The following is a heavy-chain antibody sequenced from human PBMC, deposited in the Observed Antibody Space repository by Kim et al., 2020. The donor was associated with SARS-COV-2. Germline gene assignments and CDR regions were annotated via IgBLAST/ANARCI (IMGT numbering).Heavy chain of an antibody. D-gene: IGHD3-22*01. V-gene: IGHV1-2*02. CDR2: INPNSGGT. CDR1: GYTFTGYY. CDR3: ARELHGPRVVHLPDSSGYYPPDY. Sequence: ASVKVSCKASGYTFTGYYMHWVRQAPGQGLEWMGWINPNSGGTNYAQKFQGRVTITRDTSISTAYMELSRLRSDDTAVYYCARELHGPRVVHLPDSSGYYPPDYWGQGTLVTVSS. J-gene: IGHJ4*02.